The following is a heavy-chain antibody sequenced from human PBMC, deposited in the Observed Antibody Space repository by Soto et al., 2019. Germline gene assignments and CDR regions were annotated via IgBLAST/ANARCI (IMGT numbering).Heavy chain of an antibody. CDR2: VYYSGTT. J-gene: IGHJ4*02. CDR3: ARLSFHDDYHFDS. CDR1: GPFTSDSFY. D-gene: IGHD4-17*01. Sequence: QVQLQESGPGLVKPSETLSLTCTVSGPFTSDSFYWGWIRQPPGRGLEWIGSVYYSGTTHYTPSLKGRVTMSVETSKKQFTLELTSVTAADTAVYYCARLSFHDDYHFDSWGLGTLVSVSS. V-gene: IGHV4-39*01.